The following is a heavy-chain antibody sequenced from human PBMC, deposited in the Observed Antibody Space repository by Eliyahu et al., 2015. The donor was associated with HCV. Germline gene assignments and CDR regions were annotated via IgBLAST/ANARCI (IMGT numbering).Heavy chain of an antibody. V-gene: IGHV4-59*01. CDR1: GGSISSYY. CDR3: ASGGGGIAVAGTGGWFDP. J-gene: IGHJ5*02. CDR2: SHYSGST. Sequence: QVQLQESGPGLVKPSETLSLTCSXSGGSISSYYWSWIRQPPGKGLEWIAYSHYSGSTNYNPSLKSRVTISVDTSKNQFSLKLTSVTAADTAVYYCASGGGGIAVAGTGGWFDPWGQGTLVTVSS. D-gene: IGHD6-19*01.